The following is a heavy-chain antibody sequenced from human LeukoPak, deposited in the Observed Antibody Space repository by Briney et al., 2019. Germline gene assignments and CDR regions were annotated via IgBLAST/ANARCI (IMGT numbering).Heavy chain of an antibody. Sequence: SETLSLNCTVSGGSHSSYYWSWIRQPAGKGLEWIGRIYTSGSTNYNPSLKSRVTMSVDTSKNQFSLKLSSVTAADTAVYYCTSDKPVSTDGGPFDYWGQGTLVTVSS. J-gene: IGHJ4*02. CDR2: IYTSGST. CDR3: TSDKPVSTDGGPFDY. V-gene: IGHV4-4*07. D-gene: IGHD3-16*01. CDR1: GGSHSSYY.